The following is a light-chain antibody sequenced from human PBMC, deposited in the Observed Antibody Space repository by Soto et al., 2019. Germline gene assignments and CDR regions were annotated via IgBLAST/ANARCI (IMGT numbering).Light chain of an antibody. CDR3: QQSYTTLLT. J-gene: IGKJ3*01. CDR1: QSIDNY. Sequence: DIQVPQSPSSLSAAVGDRVTITFRTSQSIDNYLNWYQQKPGKAPKLLMYAASTLQSGVPSRFSGSGSETDFTLTISSLQPEDLATYYCQQSYTTLLTFGPGTKVDIK. CDR2: AAS. V-gene: IGKV1-39*01.